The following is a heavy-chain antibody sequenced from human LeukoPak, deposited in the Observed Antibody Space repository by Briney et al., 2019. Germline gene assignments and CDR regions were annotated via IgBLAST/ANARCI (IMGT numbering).Heavy chain of an antibody. D-gene: IGHD3-3*01. CDR2: ISGSGGST. Sequence: GGSLRLSCAASGFTFSTYAMSWVRQAPGKGLEWVSAISGSGGSTYYADSVKGRFTISRDNSKNTLYLQMNSLRAEDTAVYYCAKKEGSGYYYYYYGMDVWGQGTTVTVSS. J-gene: IGHJ6*02. CDR1: GFTFSTYA. V-gene: IGHV3-23*01. CDR3: AKKEGSGYYYYYYGMDV.